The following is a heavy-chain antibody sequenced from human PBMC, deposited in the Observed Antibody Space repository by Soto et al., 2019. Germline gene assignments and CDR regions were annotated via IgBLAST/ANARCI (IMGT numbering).Heavy chain of an antibody. V-gene: IGHV4-30-4*01. CDR1: GGSITSSDYY. J-gene: IGHJ5*02. CDR3: AREARSGADYFKNSLDP. D-gene: IGHD3-10*01. CDR2: VFHNGNP. Sequence: TLSLTCSVSGGSITSSDYYWIWIRQPPGKGLEWIGYVFHNGNPYSNPSLESRLAMALDTSKNQFSLRLTSVTAADTAVYYCAREARSGADYFKNSLDPWGQGTRVTL.